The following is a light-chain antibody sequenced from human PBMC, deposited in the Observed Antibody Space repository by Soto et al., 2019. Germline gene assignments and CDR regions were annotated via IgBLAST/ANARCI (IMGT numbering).Light chain of an antibody. CDR1: QSSSSW. CDR3: QQYNSYSTYT. J-gene: IGKJ2*01. V-gene: IGKV1-5*01. CDR2: DAS. Sequence: DIQMTQSPSTLSASVGDRVTITCRASQSSSSWLAWYQQKPGKAPKLLIYDASSLESGVPSRFSGSGSGTEFTLTISSLQPDDFATYHCQQYNSYSTYTFGQGT.